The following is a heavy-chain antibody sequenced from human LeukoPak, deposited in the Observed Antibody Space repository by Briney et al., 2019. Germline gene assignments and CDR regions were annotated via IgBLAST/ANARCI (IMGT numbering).Heavy chain of an antibody. CDR1: GDSVSSNSVT. D-gene: IGHD2-2*01. CDR3: ARRLTQYDCFDP. CDR2: TYYRSTWYN. V-gene: IGHV6-1*01. Sequence: SQTLSLTCAISGDSVSSNSVTWNWIRRSPSRGLEWLGRTYYRSTWYNDHAVSVRGRITVNPDTSKNQFSLHLNSVTPEDTAVYYCARRLTQYDCFDPWGQGILVTVSS. J-gene: IGHJ5*02.